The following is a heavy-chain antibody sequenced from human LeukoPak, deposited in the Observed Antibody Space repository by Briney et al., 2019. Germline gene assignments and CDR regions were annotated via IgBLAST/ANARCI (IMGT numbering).Heavy chain of an antibody. V-gene: IGHV4-39*07. CDR1: GGPISSSTYY. D-gene: IGHD2-2*01. J-gene: IGHJ4*02. Sequence: KPWETLSLTCTVSGGPISSSTYYWAWVRQPPGKGLEWIASIYYSGTTYYNPSLKSRVTISVDTSKNQFSLKLSSVTAADTAVYFCTRDQKYCISTSCSNWGQGTLVTVSS. CDR3: TRDQKYCISTSCSN. CDR2: IYYSGTT.